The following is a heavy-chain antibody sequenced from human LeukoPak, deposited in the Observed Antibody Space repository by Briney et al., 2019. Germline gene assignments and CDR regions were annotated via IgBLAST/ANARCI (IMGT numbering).Heavy chain of an antibody. D-gene: IGHD1-26*01. J-gene: IGHJ4*01. V-gene: IGHV4-59*11. CDR2: ISYSGSI. Sequence: PSETLSLTCAVYGGSFSGHYWSWIRQPPGKGLEWIGYISYSGSINYNPSLRSRVTISVDASKNQFSLKLSSVTAADTAVYYCARGIPSGSYKYYFDYWGQGTLVTVSS. CDR3: ARGIPSGSYKYYFDY. CDR1: GGSFSGHY.